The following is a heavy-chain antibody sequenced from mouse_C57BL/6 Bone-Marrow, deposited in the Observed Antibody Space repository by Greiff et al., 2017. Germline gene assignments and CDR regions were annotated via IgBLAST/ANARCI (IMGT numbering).Heavy chain of an antibody. D-gene: IGHD1-1*01. CDR3: AINTREATDGYFDD. CDR1: GYTFTSYW. V-gene: IGHV1-55*01. CDR2: IYPGSGST. Sequence: QVQLQQPGAELVKPGASVKMSCKASGYTFTSYWITWVKQRPGQGLEWIGDIYPGSGSTNYNEKFKSKATLTVDTSSSTAYMQLSSLTSGDTAVYYCAINTREATDGYFDDWGTGTTVTVSS. J-gene: IGHJ1*03.